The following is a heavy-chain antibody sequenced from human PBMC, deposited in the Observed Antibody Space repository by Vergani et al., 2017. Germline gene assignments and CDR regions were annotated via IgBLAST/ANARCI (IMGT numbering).Heavy chain of an antibody. CDR1: GFTFSSYS. CDR3: ASSGAYYDSRKLDY. CDR2: ISSSSSYI. V-gene: IGHV3-21*04. J-gene: IGHJ4*02. D-gene: IGHD3-10*01. Sequence: EVQLVESGGGLVKPGGSLRLSCAASGFTFSSYSMNWVRQAPGKGLEWVSSISSSSSYIYYADSVKGRFTISRDNAKNSLYLQMNSLRVEDTAVYYCASSGAYYDSRKLDYWGQGTLVTVSS.